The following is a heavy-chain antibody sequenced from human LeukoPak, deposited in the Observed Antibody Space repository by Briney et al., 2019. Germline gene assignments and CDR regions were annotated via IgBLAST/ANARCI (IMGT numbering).Heavy chain of an antibody. V-gene: IGHV3-49*04. CDR2: IRSAHYGGTT. D-gene: IGHD1-26*01. CDR3: TREVDTRSPY. J-gene: IGHJ4*02. CDR1: GFTFGDSA. Sequence: SLRLSCTTSGFTFGDSAMSWVRQAQGKGLEWLGFIRSAHYGGTTEYVASVRGRFTISREDSKSIAYLQMNSLKTEDTAVYYCTREVDTRSPYWGQGTLVTVSS.